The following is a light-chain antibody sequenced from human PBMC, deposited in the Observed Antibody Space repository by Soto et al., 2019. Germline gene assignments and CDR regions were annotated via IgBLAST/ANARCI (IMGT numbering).Light chain of an antibody. CDR2: AAS. V-gene: IGKV1D-16*01. J-gene: IGKJ4*01. Sequence: DVQMTQSPSSLSASVGDRVTITCRASQDINSYLAWYQQKPGNAPKSLLYAASSLQTGVPSRFSGSESGTDFTLTISNLKPEDSATYYCQQYHIYPLTFGGGTKVDIK. CDR3: QQYHIYPLT. CDR1: QDINSY.